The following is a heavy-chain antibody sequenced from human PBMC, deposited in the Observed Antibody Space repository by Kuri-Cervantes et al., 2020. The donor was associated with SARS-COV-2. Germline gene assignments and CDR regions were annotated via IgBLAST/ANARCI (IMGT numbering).Heavy chain of an antibody. CDR3: ARDASYYYDSSGYQNPYYWYAMDV. Sequence: GESLKISCAASGFTFINAWMNWVRQAPGKGLEWVGRIKSKGDGGTTDYAAPVKGRFTISRDDSKNRLFLQMNSLKAEDTAVYYCARDASYYYDSSGYQNPYYWYAMDVWGQGTTVTVSS. CDR2: IKSKGDGGTT. D-gene: IGHD3-22*01. CDR1: GFTFINAW. J-gene: IGHJ6*02. V-gene: IGHV3-15*07.